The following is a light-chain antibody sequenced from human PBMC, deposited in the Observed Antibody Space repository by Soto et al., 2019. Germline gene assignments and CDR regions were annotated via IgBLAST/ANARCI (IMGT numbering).Light chain of an antibody. CDR1: QSISSY. Sequence: DIQITQSPSSLSASVGDRVTITCRASQSISSYLNWYQQKPGKAPKLLIYAASSLQSGVPSRFSGSGFGTDFTLTISSLQPEDFATYYCQQRAWKFGQGTKVDIK. CDR2: AAS. J-gene: IGKJ1*01. CDR3: QQRAWK. V-gene: IGKV1-39*01.